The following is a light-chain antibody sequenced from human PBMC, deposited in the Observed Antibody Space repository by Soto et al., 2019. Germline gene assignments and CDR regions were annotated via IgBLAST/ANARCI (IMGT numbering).Light chain of an antibody. CDR2: GAS. J-gene: IGKJ1*01. CDR3: QNYNNLPRT. Sequence: EIVMTQSPATLSVSPEERATLSCRASQSVSSNLAWYQQKPGQAPRPLIYGASTRATGIPATFSGSGSGTEFDRTISSLQSEDFAVYYCQNYNNLPRTFGQGTKVEIK. V-gene: IGKV3-15*01. CDR1: QSVSSN.